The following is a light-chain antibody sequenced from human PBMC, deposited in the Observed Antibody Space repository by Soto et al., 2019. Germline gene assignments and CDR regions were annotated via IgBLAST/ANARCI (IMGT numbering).Light chain of an antibody. Sequence: DIQMTQSPSSLSASIGDIITITCRASQSISTYLNWYQQKPGKAPKLLIYGASTLQNGVPSRFRGSGSATDYTLTISGLQPDDFATYYCPQSFITPPLTFGGGTKVEMK. CDR2: GAS. V-gene: IGKV1-39*01. CDR1: QSISTY. J-gene: IGKJ4*01. CDR3: PQSFITPPLT.